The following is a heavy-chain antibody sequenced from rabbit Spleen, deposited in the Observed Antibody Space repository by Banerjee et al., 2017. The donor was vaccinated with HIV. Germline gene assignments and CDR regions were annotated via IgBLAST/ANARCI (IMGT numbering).Heavy chain of an antibody. D-gene: IGHD2-1*01. J-gene: IGHJ4*01. V-gene: IGHV1S40*01. Sequence: QSLEESGGDLVKPGASLTLTCTASGFTFSIYWICWVRQAPGKGLEWTACIDASSGSTYYASWAKGRFTISKTSSTTVTLQMTSLTAADTATYFCAREGHTYGDTGDFKWGPGTLVTVS. CDR2: IDASSGST. CDR1: GFTFSIYW. CDR3: AREGHTYGDTGDFK.